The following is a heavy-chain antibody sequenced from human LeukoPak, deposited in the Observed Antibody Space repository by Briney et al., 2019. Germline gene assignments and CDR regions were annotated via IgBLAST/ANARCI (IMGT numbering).Heavy chain of an antibody. CDR1: GFTFSSQA. D-gene: IGHD1-7*01. CDR2: ISGRGGST. V-gene: IGHV3-23*01. CDR3: AKREGTLDY. Sequence: GESLRLSCAASGFTFSSQAMLWVRPAPGKAGEWVSAISGRGGSTYYADSVKGRFTISRDNSKNTLYLQMNSLRAEDTAVYYCAKREGTLDYWGQGTLVTVSS. J-gene: IGHJ4*02.